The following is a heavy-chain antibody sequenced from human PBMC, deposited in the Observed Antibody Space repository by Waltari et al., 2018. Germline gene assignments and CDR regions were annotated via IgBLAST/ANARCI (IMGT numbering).Heavy chain of an antibody. V-gene: IGHV1-2*02. D-gene: IGHD3-3*01. CDR3: ASGRNYDFWSGTDDAFDI. J-gene: IGHJ3*02. CDR2: INPNSGGT. CDR1: GSTFTGYY. Sequence: QVQLVQSGAEVKKPGASVKVSCKASGSTFTGYYMHWVRQATGHGLEWMGWINPNSGGTNYAQKFQGRVTMTRDTSISTAYMELSRLRSDDTAVYYCASGRNYDFWSGTDDAFDIWGQGTMVTVSS.